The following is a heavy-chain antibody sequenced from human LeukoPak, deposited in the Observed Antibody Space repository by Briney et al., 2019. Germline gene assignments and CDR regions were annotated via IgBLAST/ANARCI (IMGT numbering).Heavy chain of an antibody. D-gene: IGHD3-3*01. CDR2: MNPNSGNT. V-gene: IGHV1-8*01. Sequence: ASVKVSCKASGYTFTSYDINWVRQATGQGLEWMGWMNPNSGNTGYAQKFQGRVTMTRNTSISTAYMELSSLRPEDPAVYYCARGKKLRFLEWLRRNWFDPWRQGTMVTVSS. J-gene: IGHJ5*02. CDR3: ARGKKLRFLEWLRRNWFDP. CDR1: GYTFTSYD.